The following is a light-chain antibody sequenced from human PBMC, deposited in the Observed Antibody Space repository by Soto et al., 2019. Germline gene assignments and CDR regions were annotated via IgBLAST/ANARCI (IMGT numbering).Light chain of an antibody. V-gene: IGKV1-5*03. J-gene: IGKJ1*01. CDR2: KAS. CDR1: QSISSW. CDR3: QQYNSYPRT. Sequence: DIQMPQSPSTLPASVGDRVTITWRASQSISSWLAWYQQKPGKAPKLLIYKASSLESGVPSRFSGSGSGTEFTLTISSLQPDDFATYYCQQYNSYPRTFGQGTKVDIK.